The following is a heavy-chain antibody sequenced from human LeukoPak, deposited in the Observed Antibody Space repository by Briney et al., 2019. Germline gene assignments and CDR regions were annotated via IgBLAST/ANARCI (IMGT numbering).Heavy chain of an antibody. CDR3: WRVGY. D-gene: IGHD2-21*01. J-gene: IGHJ4*02. V-gene: IGHV4-34*03. Sequence: SETLSLTCAVYGGSFSRYYWSWIRQPRGKGLEWIGEINHSGSTNYNPSLKSRVTISVDTTKNQFSRKPSPLAAAGPAGYYLWRVGYWGQGTMVSVSS. CDR2: INHSGST. CDR1: GGSFSRYY.